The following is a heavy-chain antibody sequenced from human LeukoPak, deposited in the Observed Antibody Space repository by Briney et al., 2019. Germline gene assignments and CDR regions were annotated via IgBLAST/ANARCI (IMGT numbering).Heavy chain of an antibody. J-gene: IGHJ3*02. CDR3: ARDGVAARPGDAFDI. V-gene: IGHV3-48*02. CDR1: GFTFSSYS. D-gene: IGHD6-6*01. CDR2: ISSSSSTI. Sequence: GGSLRLSCAASGFTFSSYSMNWVRQAPGKGLEWVSYISSSSSTIYYADSVKGRFTISRDNAKNSLYLQMNSLRDEDTAVYYCARDGVAARPGDAFDIWGQGTMVTVSS.